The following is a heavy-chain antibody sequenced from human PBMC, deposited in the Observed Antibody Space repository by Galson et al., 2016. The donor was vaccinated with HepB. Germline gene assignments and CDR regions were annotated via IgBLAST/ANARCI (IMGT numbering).Heavy chain of an antibody. CDR3: ARDQGWEGGWFDP. CDR1: GFTLNNYA. Sequence: SLRLSCAASGFTLNNYALNWVRQAPGKGLEWVALISYDGSNRYYGDPVRGRFAISRDTSKNTVYLQMNSLRPEDTAVYYCARDQGWEGGWFDPWGQGTLVTFSS. J-gene: IGHJ5*02. D-gene: IGHD1-26*01. CDR2: ISYDGSNR. V-gene: IGHV3-30*09.